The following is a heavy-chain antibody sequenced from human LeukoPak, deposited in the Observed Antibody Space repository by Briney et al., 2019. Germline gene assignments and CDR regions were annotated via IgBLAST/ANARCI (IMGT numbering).Heavy chain of an antibody. CDR2: IYYSGST. D-gene: IGHD3-22*01. CDR3: ARWVGATYYYDSSGHKPLDD. V-gene: IGHV4-38-2*02. Sequence: SETLSLPCTVCGYSMSSGYYWGWVRQPPGKGLEWIGSIYYSGSTYYNPSLKSRVTISVDTSKTQFSLKLSSVTAADTAVYYCARWVGATYYYDSSGHKPLDDWGQGTLVTVSS. J-gene: IGHJ4*02. CDR1: GYSMSSGYY.